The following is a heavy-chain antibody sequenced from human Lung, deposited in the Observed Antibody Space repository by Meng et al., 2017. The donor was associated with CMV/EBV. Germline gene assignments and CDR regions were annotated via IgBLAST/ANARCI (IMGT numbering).Heavy chain of an antibody. CDR1: GSSITSAYY. CDR3: AREVGAPYFDL. V-gene: IGHV4-38-2*02. J-gene: IGHJ3*01. Sequence: SETLSLTXNVSGSSITSAYYWAWIRQPPGKRLEWIGSIFHRGNAYYLPSLNSRLTISVDTSKNQFSLKLNSVTAADTAIYYCAREVGAPYFDLWGQGTMVTVSS. CDR2: IFHRGNA. D-gene: IGHD1-26*01.